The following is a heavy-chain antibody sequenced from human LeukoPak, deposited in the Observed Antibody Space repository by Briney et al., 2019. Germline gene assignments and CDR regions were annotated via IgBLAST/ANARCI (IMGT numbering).Heavy chain of an antibody. CDR2: ISSSSSYI. V-gene: IGHV3-21*01. CDR3: ARDPLNTIAADDYYGMDV. Sequence: PGGSLRLSCAASGFTFSSYSMNWVRQAPGKGLEWVSSISSSSSYIYYADSVKGRFTISRDNAKNSLYLQMNSLRAEDTAVYYCARDPLNTIAADDYYGMDVWGQGTTVTVSS. J-gene: IGHJ6*02. CDR1: GFTFSSYS. D-gene: IGHD6-13*01.